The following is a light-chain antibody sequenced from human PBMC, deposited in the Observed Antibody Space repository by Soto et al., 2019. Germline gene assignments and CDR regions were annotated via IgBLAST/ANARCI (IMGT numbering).Light chain of an antibody. CDR3: QHRSNG. CDR2: GAS. CDR1: QSVGSY. V-gene: IGKV3-11*01. J-gene: IGKJ2*01. Sequence: ETVLTQSPDTLSLSPGERVTLSCRASQSVGSYLVWYQQKPGQAPRLLIYGASNSATGIAARFSGSGSGTDFTLTISSLEPEDVAVYYCQHRSNGFGQGTKLEIK.